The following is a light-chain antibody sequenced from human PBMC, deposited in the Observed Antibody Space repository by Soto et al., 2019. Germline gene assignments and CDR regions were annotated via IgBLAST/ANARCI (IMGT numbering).Light chain of an antibody. CDR1: QSISSY. Sequence: DIQMTQSPSSLSASVGDRVTITCRASQSISSYLNWNQQKPGKAPKLLIYAASSLQSGVPSRFSGSRSGTDFTLTISSLQPEDFATYYCQQSYSTPPFTFGPGTKVDIK. J-gene: IGKJ3*01. CDR3: QQSYSTPPFT. CDR2: AAS. V-gene: IGKV1-39*01.